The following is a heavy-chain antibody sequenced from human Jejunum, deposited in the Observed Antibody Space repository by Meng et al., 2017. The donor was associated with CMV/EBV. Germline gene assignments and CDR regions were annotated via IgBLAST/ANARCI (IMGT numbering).Heavy chain of an antibody. CDR1: GFSLDTSGGG. CDR2: IYWDDDK. Sequence: QLRCKWSSPPLVNPTHTSPLPASFVGFSLDTSGGGWGWLRQPTGKALEWLALIYWDDDKRYNPSLKSRLAITKDTSKNQVVLTMTNLDPVDTAIYYCAHRPTTGWFFDYWGQGTLVTVSS. J-gene: IGHJ4*02. V-gene: IGHV2-5*02. CDR3: AHRPTTGWFFDY. D-gene: IGHD4-11*01.